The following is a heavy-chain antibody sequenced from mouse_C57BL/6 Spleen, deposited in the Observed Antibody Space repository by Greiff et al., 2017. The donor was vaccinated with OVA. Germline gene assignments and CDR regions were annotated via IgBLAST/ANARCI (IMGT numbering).Heavy chain of an antibody. CDR1: GYAFSSYW. D-gene: IGHD1-1*01. Sequence: VKVVESGAELVKPGASVKISCKASGYAFSSYWMNWVKQRPGKGLEWIGQIYPGDGDTNYNGKFKGKATLTADKSSSTAYMQLSSLTSEDSAVYFCARDTTVVAKSFAYWGQGTLVTVSA. CDR2: IYPGDGDT. CDR3: ARDTTVVAKSFAY. J-gene: IGHJ3*01. V-gene: IGHV1-80*01.